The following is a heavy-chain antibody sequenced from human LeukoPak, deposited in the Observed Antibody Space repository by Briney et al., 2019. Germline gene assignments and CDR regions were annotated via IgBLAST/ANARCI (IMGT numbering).Heavy chain of an antibody. D-gene: IGHD3-9*01. CDR2: IIPIFDTT. CDR3: ARDGRYFDWSPSYYYYYYMDV. CDR1: GYTFTSYD. V-gene: IGHV1-69*06. Sequence: GASVKVSCKASGYTFTSYDINWVRQATGQGLEWMGGIIPIFDTTNYAQKFQGRLTITADISTSTVYMELSSLRSEDTAVYYCARDGRYFDWSPSYYYYYYMDVWGKGTTVTVSS. J-gene: IGHJ6*03.